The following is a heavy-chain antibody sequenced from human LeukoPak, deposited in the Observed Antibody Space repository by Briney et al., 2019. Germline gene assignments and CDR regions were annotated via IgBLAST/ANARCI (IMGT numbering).Heavy chain of an antibody. CDR3: SKDNDSWDSRRGFDY. CDR1: GFTFSGFG. V-gene: IGHV3-23*01. CDR2: VSDSGGRK. Sequence: GGSLRLSCAASGFTFSGFGINWVRQAPGKGLEWVSSVSDSGGRKHYADAVKGRFTLTRDNSKNTLYLQMNSQRAEATAVYYCSKDNDSWDSRRGFDYWGQGTLVTVSS. J-gene: IGHJ4*02. D-gene: IGHD1-14*01.